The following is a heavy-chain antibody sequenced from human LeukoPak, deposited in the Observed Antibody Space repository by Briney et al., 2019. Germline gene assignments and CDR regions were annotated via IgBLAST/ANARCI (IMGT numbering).Heavy chain of an antibody. CDR3: ARRQLITGTTFDY. CDR2: IYHSGST. J-gene: IGHJ4*02. V-gene: IGHV4-39*02. D-gene: IGHD1-20*01. CDR1: GGSINIDSFY. Sequence: PSETLSLTCTVSGGSINIDSFYWGWIRQPPGKGLEWIGSIYHSGSTYYNPSLRGRVTISVDTSKNYFSLRLTSVTAADTAVYYCARRQLITGTTFDYWGQGTLVTVSS.